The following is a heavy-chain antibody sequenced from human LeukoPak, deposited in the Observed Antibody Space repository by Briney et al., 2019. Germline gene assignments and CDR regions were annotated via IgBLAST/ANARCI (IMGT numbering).Heavy chain of an antibody. D-gene: IGHD2-15*01. CDR3: ASTGYCIGGSCYSNYFDH. CDR2: IYYSGST. CDR1: GXSLSSRTYY. J-gene: IGHJ4*02. Sequence: SETLSLTCTVSGXSLSSRTYYWGWVRQPPGKGLEWIGSIYYSGSTYYNPSLKSRVTVSLDTTKNQVSLKLSSVSAADTAVYYCASTGYCIGGSCYSNYFDHWGQGTLVTVSS. V-gene: IGHV4-39*07.